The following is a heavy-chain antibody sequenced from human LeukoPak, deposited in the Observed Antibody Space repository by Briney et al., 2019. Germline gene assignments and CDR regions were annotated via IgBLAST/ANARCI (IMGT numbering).Heavy chain of an antibody. J-gene: IGHJ5*02. V-gene: IGHV1-2*02. CDR3: ARWTVQLERPAFDP. D-gene: IGHD1-1*01. CDR1: GYIFTGYY. Sequence: ASVKVSCKACGYIFTGYYMHWVRQAPGQGLEWMGWINPISGGRNYAQKFQGRVTMTRDPSISTAYMELSRLRSDDTAVYYCARWTVQLERPAFDPWGQGTLVTVSS. CDR2: INPISGGR.